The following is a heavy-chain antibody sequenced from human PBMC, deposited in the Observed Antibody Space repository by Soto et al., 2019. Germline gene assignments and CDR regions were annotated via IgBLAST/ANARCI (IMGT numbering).Heavy chain of an antibody. V-gene: IGHV4-34*01. Sequence: SETLSLTCAVYGGSFSGYYWSWIRQPPGKGLEWIGEINHSGSTNYNPSLKSRVTISVDTSKNQFSLKLSSVTAADTAVYYCARRKTIAEAVEVVFDYWGQGTLVTVSS. J-gene: IGHJ4*02. CDR3: ARRKTIAEAVEVVFDY. CDR2: INHSGST. D-gene: IGHD6-13*01. CDR1: GGSFSGYY.